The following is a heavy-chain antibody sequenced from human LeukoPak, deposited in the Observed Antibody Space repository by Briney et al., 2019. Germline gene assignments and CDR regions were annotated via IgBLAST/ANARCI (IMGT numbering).Heavy chain of an antibody. CDR3: ASGDANTAAAFDI. CDR2: IYTSGST. CDR1: GGSISSYY. V-gene: IGHV4-4*07. Sequence: PSETLSLTCTVSGGSISSYYWNWIRQPAGKGLEWIGRIYTSGSTNYNYSPSLKSRVTMPVDTSKNQFSLKLSSVTAADTAVYYCASGDANTAAAFDIWGQGTMVTVSS. J-gene: IGHJ3*02. D-gene: IGHD4-17*01.